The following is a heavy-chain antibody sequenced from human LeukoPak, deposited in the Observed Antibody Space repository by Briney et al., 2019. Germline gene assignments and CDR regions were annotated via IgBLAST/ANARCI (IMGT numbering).Heavy chain of an antibody. Sequence: ASVKVSCKASGYTFTTYSISWVRQAPGQGLEWMGWISTYNGNTKYPQKLQDRVIMTTDTYTSTAYMELRSLTSDDTAVYYCGRDPELRLFDYWGQGTLVTVSS. CDR1: GYTFTTYS. V-gene: IGHV1-18*01. D-gene: IGHD1-26*01. J-gene: IGHJ4*02. CDR3: GRDPELRLFDY. CDR2: ISTYNGNT.